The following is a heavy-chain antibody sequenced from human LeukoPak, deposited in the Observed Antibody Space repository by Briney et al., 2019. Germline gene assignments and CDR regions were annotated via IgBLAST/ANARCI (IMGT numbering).Heavy chain of an antibody. V-gene: IGHV3-23*01. CDR1: GFTFSSYA. CDR2: ISGSGGST. D-gene: IGHD3-10*01. J-gene: IGHJ4*02. Sequence: GGSLRLSCAASGFTFSSYAMSWVRQAPGRGLEWVSAISGSGGSTYYADSVKGRFTISRDNSKNTLYLQMNSLRAEDTAVYYCAKVSYHYYGSGSYVLDYWGQGTLVTVSS. CDR3: AKVSYHYYGSGSYVLDY.